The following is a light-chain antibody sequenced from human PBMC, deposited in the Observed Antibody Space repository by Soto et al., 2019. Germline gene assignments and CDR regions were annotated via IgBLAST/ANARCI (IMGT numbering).Light chain of an antibody. V-gene: IGLV2-14*03. J-gene: IGLJ1*01. CDR3: SSYRSSSTPNV. CDR1: SSDVGGYNY. Sequence: QSALTQPASVSGSPGQSITISCTGTSSDVGGYNYVSWYQHHPGKAPKLMIYDVTNRPSGVSSRFSGSKSGNTASLTISGLQAEDEADYYCSSYRSSSTPNVFGTGTKLTVL. CDR2: DVT.